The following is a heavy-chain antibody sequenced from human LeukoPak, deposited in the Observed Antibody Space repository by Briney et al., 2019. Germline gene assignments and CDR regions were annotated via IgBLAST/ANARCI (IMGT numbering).Heavy chain of an antibody. D-gene: IGHD2-8*01. V-gene: IGHV3-66*01. J-gene: IGHJ4*02. CDR1: GFTVSSDY. Sequence: PGGSLRLSCAASGFTVSSDYMSWVPQAPGKGLEWVSVMYSGGSTHYTDSVKGRFTISRDNFKDTLYRQMNTLRVDDTAVYYCARGMGRESSDYFDYWGQGTLVTVSS. CDR3: ARGMGRESSDYFDY. CDR2: MYSGGST.